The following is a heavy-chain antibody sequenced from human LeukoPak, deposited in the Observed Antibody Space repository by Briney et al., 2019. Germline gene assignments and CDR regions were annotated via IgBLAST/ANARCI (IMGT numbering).Heavy chain of an antibody. V-gene: IGHV4-59*12. CDR2: IYYSGST. Sequence: SETLSLTCTVSGGSISSYYWSWIRQPPGKGLEWIGYIYYSGSTNYNPSLKSRVTISVDTSKNQFSLKLSSVTAADTAVYYCASGGSGGSTAAGNFDYWGQGTLVTVSS. CDR1: GGSISSYY. J-gene: IGHJ4*02. D-gene: IGHD6-13*01. CDR3: ASGGSGGSTAAGNFDY.